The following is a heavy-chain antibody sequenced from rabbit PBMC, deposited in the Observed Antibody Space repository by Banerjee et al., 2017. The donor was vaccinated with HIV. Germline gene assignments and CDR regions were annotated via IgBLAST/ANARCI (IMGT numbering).Heavy chain of an antibody. J-gene: IGHJ6*01. D-gene: IGHD4-1*01. V-gene: IGHV1S45*01. CDR3: ARDLAGVIGWNFNF. CDR1: GFTLSSYW. Sequence: EESGGGLVKPEGSLTLTCTASGFTLSSYWICWVRQAPGKGLEWIACINTNSGNTVYATWAKGRFTISRTSSTTVALQMTSLTAADTATYFCARDLAGVIGWNFNFWGPGTLVTVS. CDR2: INTNSGNT.